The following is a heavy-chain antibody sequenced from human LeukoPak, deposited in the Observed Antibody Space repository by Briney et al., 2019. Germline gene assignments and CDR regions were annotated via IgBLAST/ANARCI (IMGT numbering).Heavy chain of an antibody. CDR1: GFTFSSYG. D-gene: IGHD3-10*01. Sequence: GGSLRLSCAASGFTFSSYGMHWVRQAPGKGLEWVAVISYDGSNKYYADSVKGRFTISRDNSKNTLYLQMNSLRAEDTAVYYCATARDFGELFFDYWGKGTLVTVSS. CDR3: ATARDFGELFFDY. J-gene: IGHJ4*02. V-gene: IGHV3-30*03. CDR2: ISYDGSNK.